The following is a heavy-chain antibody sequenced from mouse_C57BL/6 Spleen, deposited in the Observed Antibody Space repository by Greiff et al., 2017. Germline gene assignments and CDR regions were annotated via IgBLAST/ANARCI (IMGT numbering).Heavy chain of an antibody. Sequence: QVQLQQPGAELVMPGASVKLSCKASGYTFTSYWMHWVKQRPGQGLEWIGEIDPSDSYTNYNQKFKGKSTLTVDKSSSTAYMQLSSLTSEDSAVYYCARSPYGSSYLFAYWGQGTLVTVSA. CDR1: GYTFTSYW. D-gene: IGHD1-1*01. CDR3: ARSPYGSSYLFAY. V-gene: IGHV1-69*01. CDR2: IDPSDSYT. J-gene: IGHJ3*01.